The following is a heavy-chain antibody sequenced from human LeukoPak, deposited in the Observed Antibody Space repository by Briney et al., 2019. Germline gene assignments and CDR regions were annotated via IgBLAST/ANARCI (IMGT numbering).Heavy chain of an antibody. Sequence: ASVKVSCKASGYTFTSYGISWVRQAPGQGLEWMGWISAYNGNTNYAQKLQGRVTMTTDTSTITAYMELRSLRSDDTAVYYCARWVRGRYSGSYYPDYWGQGTLVTVSS. CDR3: ARWVRGRYSGSYYPDY. CDR2: ISAYNGNT. V-gene: IGHV1-18*01. D-gene: IGHD1-26*01. CDR1: GYTFTSYG. J-gene: IGHJ4*02.